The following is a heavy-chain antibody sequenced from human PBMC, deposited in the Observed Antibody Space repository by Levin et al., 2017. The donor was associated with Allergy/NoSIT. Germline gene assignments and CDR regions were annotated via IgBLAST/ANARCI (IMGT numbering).Heavy chain of an antibody. Sequence: GGSLRLSCAASGFTFSSYSMNWVRQAPGKGLEWVSSISSSSSYIYYADSVKGRFTISRDNAKNSLYLQMNSLRAEDTAVYYCARTDYYDSSGYYYGAGFYFDYWGQGTLVTVSS. CDR2: ISSSSSYI. CDR1: GFTFSSYS. D-gene: IGHD3-22*01. CDR3: ARTDYYDSSGYYYGAGFYFDY. J-gene: IGHJ4*02. V-gene: IGHV3-21*01.